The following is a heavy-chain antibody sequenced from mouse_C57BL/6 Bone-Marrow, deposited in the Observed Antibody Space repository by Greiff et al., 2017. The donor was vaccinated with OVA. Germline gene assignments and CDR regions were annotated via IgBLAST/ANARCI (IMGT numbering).Heavy chain of an antibody. J-gene: IGHJ4*01. Sequence: VQLVESGAELMKPGASVKLSCKATGYTFTGYWIEWVKQRPGHGLEWIGEILPGSGSTNYNEKFKGKATFTADTSSNTAYMQLSSLTTEDSAIYYCARYPVYYYYDGGAMDYWGQGTSVTVSS. D-gene: IGHD2-4*01. CDR2: ILPGSGST. V-gene: IGHV1-9*01. CDR3: ARYPVYYYYDGGAMDY. CDR1: GYTFTGYW.